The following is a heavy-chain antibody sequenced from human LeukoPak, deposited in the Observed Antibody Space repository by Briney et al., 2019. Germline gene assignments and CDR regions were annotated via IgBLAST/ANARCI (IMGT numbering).Heavy chain of an antibody. D-gene: IGHD3-22*01. V-gene: IGHV3-23*01. CDR1: GFTFSSYA. Sequence: GGSLRLSCAASGFTFSSYAMSWVLQAPGKGLEWLSAISGSGGSTYYAESVKGRFTISRDNSKNTLYLQMNSLRAEDTAVYYCAKPYFYHDSSGYYFHWGQGTLVTVSS. J-gene: IGHJ4*02. CDR3: AKPYFYHDSSGYYFH. CDR2: ISGSGGST.